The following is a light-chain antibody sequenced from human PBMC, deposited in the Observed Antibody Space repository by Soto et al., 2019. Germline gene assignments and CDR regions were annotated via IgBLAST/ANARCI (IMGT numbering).Light chain of an antibody. V-gene: IGLV1-51*01. CDR2: END. Sequence: QSVLTQPPSVSAAPGQKVTISCSGSSSDIGSNYVSWYQQLPGTAPKLLIYENDKRPSGIPDRFSGSKSGTSGTLAITGLQTGDEADYYCATWDSSLSVGVFGGGTKVTAL. CDR3: ATWDSSLSVGV. CDR1: SSDIGSNY. J-gene: IGLJ2*01.